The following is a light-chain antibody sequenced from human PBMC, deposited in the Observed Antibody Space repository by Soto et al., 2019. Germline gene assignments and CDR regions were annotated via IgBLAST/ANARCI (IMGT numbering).Light chain of an antibody. CDR2: EGS. CDR3: MQALHPPPT. V-gene: IGKV2-28*01. J-gene: IGKJ4*02. Sequence: DIVMTQAPLSLPVTPGEPASISCRSSQSLLHSDGYNHLDWYLQKPGQSPQLLIYEGSKLASGVPDRFSGSGSGTDVTLKISRVEAEDVGIYHCMQALHPPPTFGGGTKVEIK. CDR1: QSLLHSDGYNH.